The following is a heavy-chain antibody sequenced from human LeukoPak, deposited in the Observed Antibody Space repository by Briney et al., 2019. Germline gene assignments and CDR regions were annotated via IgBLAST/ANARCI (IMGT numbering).Heavy chain of an antibody. CDR2: INHSGST. CDR1: GGSVSGYD. D-gene: IGHD1-20*01. Sequence: SETLSLTCAVYGGSVSGYDWSWIRQPPGKGLEWIGEINHSGSTNYNPSLKSRVTISVDTSKNQFSLKLTSVTAADTAVYYCESLTGMTDYYYYYMDVWGKGTTLTVSS. J-gene: IGHJ6*03. V-gene: IGHV4-34*01. CDR3: ESLTGMTDYYYYYMDV.